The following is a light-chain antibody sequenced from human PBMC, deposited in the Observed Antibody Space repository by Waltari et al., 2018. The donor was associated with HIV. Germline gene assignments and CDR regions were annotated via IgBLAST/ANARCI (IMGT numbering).Light chain of an antibody. V-gene: IGLV3-21*02. CDR2: DDS. Sequence: SYVLTQAPSVSVAPGQTARITCGGNNIGRKSMHWYQQKSGQAPVLGVYDDSDRPSGIPERFSGSNSGNTATLTLSRVEAGDEADYYCQVWDGSSEHPGPVFGGGTQLTVL. J-gene: IGLJ7*01. CDR1: NIGRKS. CDR3: QVWDGSSEHPGPV.